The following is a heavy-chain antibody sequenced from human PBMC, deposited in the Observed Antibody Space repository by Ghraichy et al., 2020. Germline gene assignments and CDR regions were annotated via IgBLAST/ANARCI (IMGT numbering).Heavy chain of an antibody. CDR2: IYYSGNT. Sequence: SETLSLTCTVSGASISSGSYFWGWIRQPPGKGLEWIGSIYYSGNTYYNPSLKSRVTISIATSKNQFSLKLSSVTAADTAVYYCVFTPKGSWYFDLWGRGTLVTVSS. D-gene: IGHD3-10*01. V-gene: IGHV4-39*01. CDR1: GASISSGSYF. CDR3: VFTPKGSWYFDL. J-gene: IGHJ2*01.